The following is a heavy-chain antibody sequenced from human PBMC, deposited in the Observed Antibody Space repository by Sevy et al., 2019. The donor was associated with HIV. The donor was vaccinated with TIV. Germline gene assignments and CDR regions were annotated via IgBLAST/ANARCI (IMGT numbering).Heavy chain of an antibody. D-gene: IGHD6-19*01. Sequence: ASVKVSCKASGGTFSSYAISWVRQAPGQGLEWMGGIIPIFGTANYAPKFQGRVTITADESTSTAYMGLSCLRSEDTAVYYCAKIAVAADNWFDPWGEGTLVTVSS. V-gene: IGHV1-69*13. CDR1: GGTFSSYA. CDR2: IIPIFGTA. CDR3: AKIAVAADNWFDP. J-gene: IGHJ5*02.